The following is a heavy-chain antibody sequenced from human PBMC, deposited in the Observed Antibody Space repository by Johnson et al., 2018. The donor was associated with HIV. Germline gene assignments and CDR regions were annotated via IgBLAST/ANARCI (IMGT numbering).Heavy chain of an antibody. CDR2: IFYDGSYK. J-gene: IGHJ3*02. D-gene: IGHD2/OR15-2a*01. Sequence: VQLVESGGGVVQPGRSLRLSCAASGFTFSTYAMHWVRQAPGKGLEWVAIIFYDGSYKYYADSVKGLFTISRDNSKNTLYLHMNSLRAEDTAVYSCARNSRNDAFDIWGQGTMVTVSS. V-gene: IGHV3-30*04. CDR3: ARNSRNDAFDI. CDR1: GFTFSTYA.